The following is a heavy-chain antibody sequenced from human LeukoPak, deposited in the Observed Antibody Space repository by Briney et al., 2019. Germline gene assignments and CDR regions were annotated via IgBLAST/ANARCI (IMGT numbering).Heavy chain of an antibody. CDR1: GYTFTGYY. CDR2: INPNSGGT. V-gene: IGHV1-2*06. J-gene: IGHJ5*02. D-gene: IGHD2-15*01. Sequence: VASVKVSCKASGYTFTGYYMHWVRQAPGQGLEWMGRINPNSGGTNYAQKFQGRVTMTRDTSISTAYMELSRLRPDDTAVYYCARTPLGYCSGGSCFDPWGQGTLVTVSS. CDR3: ARTPLGYCSGGSCFDP.